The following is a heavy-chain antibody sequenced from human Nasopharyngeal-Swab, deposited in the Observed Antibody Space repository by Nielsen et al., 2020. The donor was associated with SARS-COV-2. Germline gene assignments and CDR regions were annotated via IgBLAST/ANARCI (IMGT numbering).Heavy chain of an antibody. CDR1: GFTLRSYD. V-gene: IGHV3-13*01. CDR3: AREHLCIRGTRCLDAFDI. Sequence: GESLKISCAASGFTLRSYDVHWVRQTTGEGLEWVSVIASSGATSYLDSVKGRFTVSRHNVKNSVYLQMNSLRAGDTAVYYCAREHLCIRGTRCLDAFDIWGQGTMVTVSS. CDR2: IASSGAT. J-gene: IGHJ3*02. D-gene: IGHD2-2*01.